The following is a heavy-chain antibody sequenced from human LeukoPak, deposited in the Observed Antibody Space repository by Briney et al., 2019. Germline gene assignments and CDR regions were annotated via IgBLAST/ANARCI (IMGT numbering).Heavy chain of an antibody. CDR2: TGTAGDT. CDR1: GFTLSSYA. Sequence: PGGSLRLSCAASGFTLSSYAMHWVRQPAGKGPEWVSATGTAGDTFYPGSVKGRFTISRENAKKSLFLQMNSLRAEDTAVYYCARQNTPHGNFDYWGQGTLVTVSS. D-gene: IGHD1-26*01. J-gene: IGHJ4*02. V-gene: IGHV3-13*01. CDR3: ARQNTPHGNFDY.